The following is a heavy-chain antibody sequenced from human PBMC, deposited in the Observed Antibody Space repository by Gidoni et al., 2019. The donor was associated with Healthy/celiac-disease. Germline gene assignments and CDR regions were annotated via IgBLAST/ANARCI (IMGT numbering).Heavy chain of an antibody. CDR2: ISYDGSNK. D-gene: IGHD7-27*01. V-gene: IGHV3-30*03. Sequence: QVQLVESGGGVVQPGRSLRLSCAASGFTFSSYGMHWVRQAPGKGLEWVAVISYDGSNKYYADSVKGRFTISRDNSKNTLYLQMNSLRAEDTAVYYCARLPGDHFDYWGQGTLVTVSS. J-gene: IGHJ4*02. CDR3: ARLPGDHFDY. CDR1: GFTFSSYG.